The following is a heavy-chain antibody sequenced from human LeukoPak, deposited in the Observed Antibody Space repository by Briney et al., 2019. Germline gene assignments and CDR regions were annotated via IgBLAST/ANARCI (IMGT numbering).Heavy chain of an antibody. CDR3: AKDRGNYYDSSGYPDY. D-gene: IGHD3-22*01. V-gene: IGHV3-9*01. CDR1: GFTFDDYA. Sequence: GGSLRLSCAASGFTFDDYAMHWVRQAPGKGLEWVSGISWNSGSIGYADSVKGRFTISRDNAKNSLYLQMNSLRAEDTALYYCAKDRGNYYDSSGYPDYWGQGTLVTVSS. CDR2: ISWNSGSI. J-gene: IGHJ4*02.